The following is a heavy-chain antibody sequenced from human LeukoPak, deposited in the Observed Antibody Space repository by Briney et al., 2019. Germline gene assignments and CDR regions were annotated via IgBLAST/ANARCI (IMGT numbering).Heavy chain of an antibody. CDR1: GFSFSGHW. CDR2: ISPTGSTT. CDR3: ARGPNSNWSGLDF. D-gene: IGHD6-6*01. J-gene: IGHJ4*02. V-gene: IGHV3-74*01. Sequence: GGSLRLSCTASGFSFSGHWMHWARQLPGKGLVWVSRISPTGSTTSYADSVKGRFTVSKDNAKNTLYLQVNNLRAEDTAVYYCARGPNSNWSGLDFWGQGTLLTVSS.